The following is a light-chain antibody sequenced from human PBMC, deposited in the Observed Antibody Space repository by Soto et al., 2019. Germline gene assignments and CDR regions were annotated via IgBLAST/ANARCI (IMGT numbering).Light chain of an antibody. CDR2: ENN. CDR1: SSNIGNNY. J-gene: IGLJ1*01. Sequence: QSVLTQPPSVSAAPGQKVTISCSGSSSNIGNNYVSWYQQLPGTAPKLLIYENNKRPSGIPDRFSGSKSGTSATLGITGLQTGDEADYYCGTWDSSLSAGLFGTGTKVTV. V-gene: IGLV1-51*02. CDR3: GTWDSSLSAGL.